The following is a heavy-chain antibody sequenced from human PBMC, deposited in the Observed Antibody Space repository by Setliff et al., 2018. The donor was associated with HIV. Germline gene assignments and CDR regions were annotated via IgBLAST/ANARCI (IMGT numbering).Heavy chain of an antibody. CDR3: ARGRYYFEY. CDR2: FHYTGGT. Sequence: TLSLTCTVSGGSISSGGYYWSWIRQHPGRGLEWIGSFHYTGGTDYNPSLKSRGSLSLDTPKNQFSLRLNSLTAADTAVYYCARGRYYFEYWGHGTLVTVSS. V-gene: IGHV4-31*03. CDR1: GGSISSGGYY. J-gene: IGHJ4*01.